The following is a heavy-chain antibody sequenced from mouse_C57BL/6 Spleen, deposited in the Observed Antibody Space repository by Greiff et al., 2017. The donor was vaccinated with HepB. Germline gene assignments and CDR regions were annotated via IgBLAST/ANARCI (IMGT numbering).Heavy chain of an antibody. CDR3: ARSPYGYDWYFDV. Sequence: EVQLQQSGPELVKPGASVKISCKASGYTFTDYYMNWVKQSHGKSLEWIGDINPNNGGTSHNQKFKGKATLTVDKSSSTAYMELRSLTSEDSAVYYCARSPYGYDWYFDVWGTGTTVTVSS. CDR2: INPNNGGT. CDR1: GYTFTDYY. J-gene: IGHJ1*03. D-gene: IGHD2-2*01. V-gene: IGHV1-26*01.